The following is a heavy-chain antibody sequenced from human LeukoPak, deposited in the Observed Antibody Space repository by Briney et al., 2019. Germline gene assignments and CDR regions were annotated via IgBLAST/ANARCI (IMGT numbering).Heavy chain of an antibody. CDR2: IYYSGST. Sequence: SETLSLTCTVSGGSISSYYWRWLRQPPGKGLEWIGYIYYSGSTNYNPSLKSRVTISVDTSKNQFSLKLSSVTAADTAVYYCARDSIAARGRAFDYWGQGTLVTVSS. J-gene: IGHJ4*02. V-gene: IGHV4-59*01. D-gene: IGHD6-6*01. CDR1: GGSISSYY. CDR3: ARDSIAARGRAFDY.